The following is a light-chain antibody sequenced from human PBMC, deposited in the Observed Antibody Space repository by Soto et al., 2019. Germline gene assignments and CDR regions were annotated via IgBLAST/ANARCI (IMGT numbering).Light chain of an antibody. CDR1: QSVLYSSNNKNY. Sequence: DIVMTQSPDSLAVSLGERATINCKSSQSVLYSSNNKNYLAWYQQKPGQPPKLLIYWASTRESGVPDRFSGSGSGTDFTLTISSLQAEDVGGYYCQQYYSTLTFGQGTKLEIK. J-gene: IGKJ2*01. CDR3: QQYYSTLT. V-gene: IGKV4-1*01. CDR2: WAS.